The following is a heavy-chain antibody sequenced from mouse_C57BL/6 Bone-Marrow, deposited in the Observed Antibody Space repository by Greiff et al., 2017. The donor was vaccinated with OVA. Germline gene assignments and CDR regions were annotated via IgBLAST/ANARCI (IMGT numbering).Heavy chain of an antibody. J-gene: IGHJ1*03. D-gene: IGHD2-4*01. V-gene: IGHV1-59*01. CDR1: GYTFTSYW. CDR2: IDPSDSYT. Sequence: QVQLKQPGAELVRPGTSVKLSCKASGYTFTSYWMHWVKQRPGQGLEWIGVIDPSDSYTNYNQKFKGKATLTVDTSSSTAYMQLSSLTSEDSAVYYCARSGAIYYDYFHWYFDVWGTGTTVTVSS. CDR3: ARSGAIYYDYFHWYFDV.